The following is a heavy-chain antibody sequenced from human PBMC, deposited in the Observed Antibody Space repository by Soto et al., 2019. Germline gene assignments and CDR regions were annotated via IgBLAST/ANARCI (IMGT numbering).Heavy chain of an antibody. CDR1: GESLSGYY. D-gene: IGHD3-10*01. J-gene: IGHJ5*02. CDR3: ARSHYGGWAAWFDP. Sequence: QVQLQQWGAGLLKPSETLSLTCGVHGESLSGYYWTWIRQPPGRGLEWIGEINPGRNTNYNPSLKSRLTISTDTSENHFSLNLTSVTAADTAIYYCARSHYGGWAAWFDPWGQGTLVTISS. V-gene: IGHV4-34*01. CDR2: INPGRNT.